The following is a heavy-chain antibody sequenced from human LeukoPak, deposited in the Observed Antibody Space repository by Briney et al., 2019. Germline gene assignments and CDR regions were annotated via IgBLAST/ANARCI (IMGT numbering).Heavy chain of an antibody. V-gene: IGHV4-34*01. CDR1: GGSFSGYY. CDR3: ARKIFLDV. CDR2: INHSGST. Sequence: SETLSLTCAVYGGSFSGYYWSWIRQPPGKGLEWIGEINHSGSTNYNPSLKSRVIISVDMSKSQFSLKLSSVTAADTAVYYCARKIFLDVRGKGTTVTVSS. J-gene: IGHJ6*04.